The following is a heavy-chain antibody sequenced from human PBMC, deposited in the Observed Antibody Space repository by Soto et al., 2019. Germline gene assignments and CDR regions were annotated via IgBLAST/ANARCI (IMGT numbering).Heavy chain of an antibody. J-gene: IGHJ4*02. Sequence: EVQLLESGGGLVRPGGSLRLSCAASGFTFSSYAMSWVRQAPGKGLEWVSAISGSGGSTYYADSVKGRFTISRDNSKNTLYLQMNSLRAEDTAVYYCAKATRRPSYYYDSSGYSNDYWGQGTLVTVSS. CDR3: AKATRRPSYYYDSSGYSNDY. D-gene: IGHD3-22*01. CDR2: ISGSGGST. CDR1: GFTFSSYA. V-gene: IGHV3-23*01.